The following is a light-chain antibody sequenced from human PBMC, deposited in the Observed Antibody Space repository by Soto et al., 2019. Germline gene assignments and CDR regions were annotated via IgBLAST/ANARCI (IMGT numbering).Light chain of an antibody. Sequence: EIVLPQSPGTLSLSPGERATLSCRASQSVSSSYLAWYQQKPGQAPRLLIYDASRRATGIPDRFSGSGSGTDFTLTISRVEPEDFAVYYCQQDGSLPRTFGQGTKVEIK. CDR3: QQDGSLPRT. CDR1: QSVSSSY. V-gene: IGKV3-20*01. CDR2: DAS. J-gene: IGKJ1*01.